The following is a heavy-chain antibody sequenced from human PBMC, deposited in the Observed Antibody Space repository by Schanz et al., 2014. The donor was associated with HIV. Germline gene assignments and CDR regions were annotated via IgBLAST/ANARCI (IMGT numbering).Heavy chain of an antibody. J-gene: IGHJ4*02. CDR1: GFTFSSYA. V-gene: IGHV3-21*01. CDR3: ARAETYDFWSGTSRYYFDS. D-gene: IGHD3-3*01. Sequence: EVQLLESGGGLVQPGGSLRLSCAASGFTFSSYAMSWVRQAPGKGLEWVSSISSSSSYIYYADSVKGRFTISRDNAKNSLYLHMNSLRAEASALSYCARAETYDFWSGTSRYYFDSWGQGTLVTVSS. CDR2: ISSSSSYI.